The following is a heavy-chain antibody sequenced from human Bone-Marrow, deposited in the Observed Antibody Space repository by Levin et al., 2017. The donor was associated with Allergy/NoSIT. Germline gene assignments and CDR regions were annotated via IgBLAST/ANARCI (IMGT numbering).Heavy chain of an antibody. J-gene: IGHJ4*02. CDR3: ARDVSASGWYFGLSN. CDR1: GFTFSSYS. Sequence: ASVKVSCAASGFTFSSYSMNWVRQAPGKGLEWVSSISSSSSYIYYADSVKGRFTISRDNAKNSLYLQMNSLRAEDTAVYYCARDVSASGWYFGLSNWGQGTLVTVSS. D-gene: IGHD6-19*01. CDR2: ISSSSSYI. V-gene: IGHV3-21*01.